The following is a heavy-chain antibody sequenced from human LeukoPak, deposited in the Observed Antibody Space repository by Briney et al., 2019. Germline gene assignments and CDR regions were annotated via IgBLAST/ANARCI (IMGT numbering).Heavy chain of an antibody. CDR2: IYHSGGT. D-gene: IGHD3-3*01. V-gene: IGHV4-38-2*01. CDR3: ARWDSGEWFHDAFDI. J-gene: IGHJ3*02. CDR1: GYSISSGYY. Sequence: PSETLSLTCAVSGYSISSGYYWGWIRQPPGKGLEWIGSIYHSGGTYYNPSLKSRITISVDTSKNQFSLKLSSEAAADTAVYYCARWDSGEWFHDAFDIWGQGTMVTVSS.